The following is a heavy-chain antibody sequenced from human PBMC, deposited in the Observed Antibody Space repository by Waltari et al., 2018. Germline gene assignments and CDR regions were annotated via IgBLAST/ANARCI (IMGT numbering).Heavy chain of an antibody. CDR1: GSTFTRYA. CDR3: AREGPGSPNGKGWFDP. D-gene: IGHD2-2*01. CDR2: INTNTGNP. Sequence: VQLVQSGSELKKPGASVKVSCKAYGSTFTRYAMNWVREAPGQGLEWMGWINTNTGNPTYAQCFTGRFVFSLDTSFSTAYLQISSLKAEDTAVYYCAREGPGSPNGKGWFDPWGQGTLVTVSS. J-gene: IGHJ5*02. V-gene: IGHV7-4-1*02.